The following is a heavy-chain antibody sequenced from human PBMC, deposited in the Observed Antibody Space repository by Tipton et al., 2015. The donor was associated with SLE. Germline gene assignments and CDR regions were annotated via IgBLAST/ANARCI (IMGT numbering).Heavy chain of an antibody. J-gene: IGHJ3*02. Sequence: TLSLTCTVSGGSISSYYWSWIRQPPGKGLEWIGYIYYSGSTNYNPSLKSRVTISVDTSKNQFSLKLSSVTAADTAVYYCAREVGATHHDAFDIWGQGTMVTVSS. V-gene: IGHV4-59*01. CDR1: GGSISSYY. D-gene: IGHD1-26*01. CDR3: AREVGATHHDAFDI. CDR2: IYYSGST.